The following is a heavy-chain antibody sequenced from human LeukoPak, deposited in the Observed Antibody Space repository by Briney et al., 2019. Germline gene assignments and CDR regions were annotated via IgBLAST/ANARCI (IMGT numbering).Heavy chain of an antibody. V-gene: IGHV4-59*08. CDR3: ARLRFGANSYYFGY. CDR2: IYYSGST. D-gene: IGHD5-12*01. J-gene: IGHJ4*02. CDR1: DGSISSYY. Sequence: TTSETLSPTCTVSDGSISSYYWSWIRQPPGKGLEWIGYIYYSGSTNYNPSLKSRVTISVDTSKNQFSLKLSSVTAADTAVYYCARLRFGANSYYFGYWGQGTLVTVSS.